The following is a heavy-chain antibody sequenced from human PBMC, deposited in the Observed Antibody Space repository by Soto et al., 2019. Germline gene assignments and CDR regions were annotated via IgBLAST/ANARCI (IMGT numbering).Heavy chain of an antibody. CDR2: INHRGST. J-gene: IGHJ4*02. Sequence: SETLSLTCAVYGGSVTGAYWTWIRQPPGKGLEWMGEINHRGSTNYKSSLKNRVTMSVDTSKNQLSLILSSVTAADTGVYYCARQRSSTNRPTWGQGTLVTVSS. CDR3: ARQRSSTNRPT. CDR1: GGSVTGAY. V-gene: IGHV4-34*01. D-gene: IGHD2-2*01.